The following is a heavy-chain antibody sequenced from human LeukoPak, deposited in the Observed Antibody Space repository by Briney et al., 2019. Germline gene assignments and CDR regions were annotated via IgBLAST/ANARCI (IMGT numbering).Heavy chain of an antibody. J-gene: IGHJ4*02. CDR2: IYPGDSDT. D-gene: IGHD6-13*01. CDR1: GYIFTSYL. CDR3: ARHTSSWYVPQYFDY. Sequence: GESLKISCKGSGYIFTSYLIGWVRQMPGKGLEWMGIIYPGDSDTRYSPSFQGQVTISADKSISTAYLQWSSLKASDTAMYYCARHTSSWYVPQYFDYWGQGTLVTVSS. V-gene: IGHV5-51*01.